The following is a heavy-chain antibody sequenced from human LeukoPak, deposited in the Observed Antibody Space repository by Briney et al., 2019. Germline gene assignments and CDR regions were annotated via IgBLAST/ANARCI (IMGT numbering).Heavy chain of an antibody. CDR3: ARDIGAYCSGGSCYSS. CDR1: GGTFSSYA. D-gene: IGHD2-15*01. J-gene: IGHJ4*02. Sequence: ASVKVSRKASGGTFSSYAISWVRQAPGQGLEWMGRIIPILGIANYAQKFQGRVTITADKSTSTACMELSSLRSEDTAAYYCARDIGAYCSGGSCYSSWGQGTLVTVSS. V-gene: IGHV1-69*04. CDR2: IIPILGIA.